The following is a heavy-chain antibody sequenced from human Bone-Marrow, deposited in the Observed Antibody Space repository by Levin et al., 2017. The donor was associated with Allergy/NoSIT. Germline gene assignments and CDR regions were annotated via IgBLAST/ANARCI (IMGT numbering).Heavy chain of an antibody. J-gene: IGHJ3*02. CDR2: ISSTLDII. Sequence: ETLSLTCAASGFIFSGHSLNWVRQAPGKGLEWISYISSTLDIIYYADSVKGRFTISRDNGNNSLFLHMNSLKAEDTAVYYCATPGYSSDYVWGAYDAFNIWGQGTLVTVSS. V-gene: IGHV3-48*01. CDR1: GFIFSGHS. CDR3: ATPGYSSDYVWGAYDAFNI. D-gene: IGHD3-16*01.